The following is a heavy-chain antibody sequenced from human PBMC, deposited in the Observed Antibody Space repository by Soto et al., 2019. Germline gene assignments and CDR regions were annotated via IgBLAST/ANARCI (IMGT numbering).Heavy chain of an antibody. J-gene: IGHJ6*02. Sequence: QVQLVESGGGVVQPGRSLRLSCAASGFTFSSYAMHWVRQAPGKGLEWVAVISYDGSNKYYADSVKGRFTISRDNSKNTLYLQMNSLRAEDTAVYYCARVLGGQQVLSYYGIDVWGQGTTVTVSS. V-gene: IGHV3-30-3*01. CDR2: ISYDGSNK. CDR3: ARVLGGQQVLSYYGIDV. CDR1: GFTFSSYA. D-gene: IGHD6-13*01.